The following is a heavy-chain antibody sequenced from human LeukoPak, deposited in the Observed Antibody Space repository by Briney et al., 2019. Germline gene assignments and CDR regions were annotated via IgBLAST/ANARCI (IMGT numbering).Heavy chain of an antibody. CDR3: ARAGVVVAATGFGY. CDR2: ISISSSYI. Sequence: GGSLRLSCAASGFTFSSYSMNWVRQAPGKGLEWVSSISISSSYIYYADSVKGRFTISRDNAKNSLYLQMNSLRAEDTAVYYCARAGVVVAATGFGYWGQGTLVTVSS. V-gene: IGHV3-21*01. D-gene: IGHD2-15*01. CDR1: GFTFSSYS. J-gene: IGHJ4*02.